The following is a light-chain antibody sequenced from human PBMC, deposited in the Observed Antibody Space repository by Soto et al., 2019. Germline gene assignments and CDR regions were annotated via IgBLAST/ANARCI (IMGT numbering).Light chain of an antibody. Sequence: QSVLTQPASVSGSPGQSIAISCTGTSSDVGNYNYVSWYQQHPGKAPKLMIYDVSNRPSGVSNRFSGSKSGNTASLTISGLQAEDEADYYCNSYTSSSTYVCVTGTKLTVL. V-gene: IGLV2-14*03. CDR1: SSDVGNYNY. CDR2: DVS. J-gene: IGLJ1*01. CDR3: NSYTSSSTYV.